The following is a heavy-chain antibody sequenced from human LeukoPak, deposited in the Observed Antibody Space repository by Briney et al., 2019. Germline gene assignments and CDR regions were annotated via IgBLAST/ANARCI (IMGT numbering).Heavy chain of an antibody. D-gene: IGHD3-9*01. CDR2: INHSGST. Sequence: SETLSLTCAVYGGSFSGYYWSWIRQPPGKGLEWIGEINHSGSTNYNPSLNSRVTISVDTSKNQFSLKLSSVTAADTAVYYCARARYFDILTGYYNAEYSQHWGQGTLVTVSS. V-gene: IGHV4-34*01. J-gene: IGHJ1*01. CDR3: ARARYFDILTGYYNAEYSQH. CDR1: GGSFSGYY.